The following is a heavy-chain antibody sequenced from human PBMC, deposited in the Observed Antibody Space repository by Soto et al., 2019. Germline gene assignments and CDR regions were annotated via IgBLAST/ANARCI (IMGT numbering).Heavy chain of an antibody. CDR2: ISYDGSNK. J-gene: IGHJ6*01. CDR1: GFTFSSYA. D-gene: IGHD6-13*01. Sequence: QVQLVESGGGVVQPGRSLRLSCAASGFTFSSYAMHWVRQAPGKGLEWVAVISYDGSNKYYADSVKGRFTISRDNSKNTLYLQMNSLRAEDTAVYYCARFLKAAARTYGMDVW. CDR3: ARFLKAAARTYGMDV. V-gene: IGHV3-30-3*01.